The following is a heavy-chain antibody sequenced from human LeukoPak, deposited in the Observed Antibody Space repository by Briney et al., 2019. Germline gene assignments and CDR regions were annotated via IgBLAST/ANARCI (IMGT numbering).Heavy chain of an antibody. CDR1: GFTFDDYG. Sequence: GGSLRLSCAASGFTFDDYGMSWVRQVPGKGLECVSGTSWNGGSSGYAASVKGRFTISRDNTKNFLYLEMNSLRAEDTTLYYCAKNYFDSSGYYFAIDYWGQGTLVTVSS. D-gene: IGHD3-22*01. V-gene: IGHV3-20*04. CDR2: TSWNGGSS. J-gene: IGHJ4*02. CDR3: AKNYFDSSGYYFAIDY.